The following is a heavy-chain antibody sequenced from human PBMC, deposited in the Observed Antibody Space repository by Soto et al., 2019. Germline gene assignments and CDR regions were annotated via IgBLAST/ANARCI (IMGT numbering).Heavy chain of an antibody. V-gene: IGHV4-59*08. CDR2: VHHSWGS. CDR3: ARQGFGPLHGLVDF. J-gene: IGHJ6*02. CDR1: GVSISSYY. Sequence: QVQLQESGPGLVKPSETRSLSCTVSGVSISSYYWSWFRQSPGKRMEWIGYVHHSWGSSYNPSLQSRVSISLDTSMSQFSLKVSSVTATRPAVYSWARQGFGPLHGLVDFCGQGTTVTVSS. D-gene: IGHD3-10*01.